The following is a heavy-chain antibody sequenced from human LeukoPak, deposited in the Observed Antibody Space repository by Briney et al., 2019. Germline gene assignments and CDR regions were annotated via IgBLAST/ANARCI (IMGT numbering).Heavy chain of an antibody. CDR2: ISDGSSRI. J-gene: IGHJ4*02. D-gene: IGHD5-24*01. Sequence: SGGSLRLSCAASGFTFSNYDMNWVRQAPGKGLEWVSHISDGSSRIYYADSVKGRFTISRDNVKNSLYLQMNSLRAEDTAVYYCARDARRDGFTVDYWGQGTLVTVSS. V-gene: IGHV3-48*01. CDR1: GFTFSNYD. CDR3: ARDARRDGFTVDY.